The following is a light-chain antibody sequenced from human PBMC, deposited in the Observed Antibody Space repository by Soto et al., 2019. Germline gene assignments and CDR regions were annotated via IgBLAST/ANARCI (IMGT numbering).Light chain of an antibody. CDR2: GAS. V-gene: IGKV3-20*01. Sequence: EIVLTQSPGTLSLSPGERATLSCRASQSVSSSCLAWYQQKPGQAPRLLIYGASSRATGIPDRFSGSGSGTDFTLTISRLEPEDFAVYYCQQYGSSPWTFGQGTKLEIK. CDR1: QSVSSSC. J-gene: IGKJ1*01. CDR3: QQYGSSPWT.